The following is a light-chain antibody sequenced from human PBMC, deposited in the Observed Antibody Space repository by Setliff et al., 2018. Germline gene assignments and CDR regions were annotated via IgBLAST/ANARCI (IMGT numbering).Light chain of an antibody. Sequence: QSVLTQPASVSGSPGQSISISCTGTSSDVGGYDFVSWYQHHPGKAPKLVISDVSHRPSGVSYRFSGFKSGNTASLTISELQAEDEADYYCSSYSSIATLILFGGGTKVTVL. CDR2: DVS. CDR3: SSYSSIATLIL. CDR1: SSDVGGYDF. J-gene: IGLJ2*01. V-gene: IGLV2-14*03.